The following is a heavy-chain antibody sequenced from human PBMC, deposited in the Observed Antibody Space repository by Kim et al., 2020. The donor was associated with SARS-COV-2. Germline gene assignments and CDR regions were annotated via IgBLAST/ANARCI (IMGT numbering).Heavy chain of an antibody. Sequence: NPSLKSRVTIAVDTSKNQFSLKLSSVTAADTAVYYCATAQAPYYDRLLGYWGQGTLVTVSS. CDR3: ATAQAPYYDRLLGY. J-gene: IGHJ4*02. V-gene: IGHV4-34*01. D-gene: IGHD3-22*01.